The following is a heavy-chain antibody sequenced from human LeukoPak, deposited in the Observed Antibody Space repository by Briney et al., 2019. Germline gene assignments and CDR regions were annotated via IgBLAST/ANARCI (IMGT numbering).Heavy chain of an antibody. CDR2: IFYSGST. Sequence: KPSETLSLTCAVSGGSISSYYWSWIRQSPGKGLEWIGYIFYSGSTNYNPSLKSRVTISVDTSKNQFSLKLRSVIAADTAVYYCARDRGKLLAYFDYWGQGTLVTVSS. J-gene: IGHJ4*02. D-gene: IGHD3-10*01. CDR1: GGSISSYY. V-gene: IGHV4-59*01. CDR3: ARDRGKLLAYFDY.